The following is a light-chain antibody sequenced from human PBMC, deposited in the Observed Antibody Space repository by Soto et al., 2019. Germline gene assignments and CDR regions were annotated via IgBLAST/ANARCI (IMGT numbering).Light chain of an antibody. CDR1: ESVSRN. Sequence: EIVVAQAPVTLSVSPGERDTLSCRASESVSRNLAWYQQKPGQTPRLLIYGASTRATGVPARFSGSGSGTDFILAITSLQSEDFAVYYCQQYWHWPRTFGQGTSVEI. V-gene: IGKV3-15*01. CDR3: QQYWHWPRT. J-gene: IGKJ1*01. CDR2: GAS.